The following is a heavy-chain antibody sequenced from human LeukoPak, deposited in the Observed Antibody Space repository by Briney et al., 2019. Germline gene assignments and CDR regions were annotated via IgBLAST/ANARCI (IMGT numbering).Heavy chain of an antibody. J-gene: IGHJ3*02. CDR3: ARLVGYCSSTSCPPPVDAFDI. D-gene: IGHD2-2*01. V-gene: IGHV5-10-1*01. Sequence: GESLKISCKGSGYNFTNYWISWVRQMPGKGLEWMGRIDPSNSYTNYSPPFQGHVTISADRSISTAYLQWNSLKASDTAMYYCARLVGYCSSTSCPPPVDAFDIWGQGTMVTVSS. CDR1: GYNFTNYW. CDR2: IDPSNSYT.